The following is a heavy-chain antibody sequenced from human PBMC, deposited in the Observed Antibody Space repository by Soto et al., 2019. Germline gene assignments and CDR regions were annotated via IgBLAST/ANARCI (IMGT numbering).Heavy chain of an antibody. CDR1: GFTFSSYG. V-gene: IGHV3-30*18. CDR2: ISSDGSNK. J-gene: IGHJ1*01. CDR3: AKEEDIVVVTAIPAEYFQH. Sequence: QVQLVESGGGVVQPGRSLRLSCAASGFTFSSYGMHWVRQAPGKGLEWVAVISSDGSNKYYADSVKGRFTISRDNSKNTVYLQMNSLRAEDTAVYYCAKEEDIVVVTAIPAEYFQHWGQATLVTVSS. D-gene: IGHD2-21*02.